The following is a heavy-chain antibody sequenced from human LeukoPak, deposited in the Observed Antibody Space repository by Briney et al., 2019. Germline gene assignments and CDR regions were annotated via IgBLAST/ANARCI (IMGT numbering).Heavy chain of an antibody. V-gene: IGHV3-23*01. CDR3: AINPTVLRTANQKL. CDR1: GFTFSSYA. J-gene: IGHJ4*02. D-gene: IGHD3-9*01. Sequence: SGGSLRLSCAASGFTFSSYAMSWVRQAPGKGLEWVSAISGSGGNTYYADSVKGRFTISRDNSKNTLYLQMNSLRAEDTAVYYCAINPTVLRTANQKLWGQGTLVTVSS. CDR2: ISGSGGNT.